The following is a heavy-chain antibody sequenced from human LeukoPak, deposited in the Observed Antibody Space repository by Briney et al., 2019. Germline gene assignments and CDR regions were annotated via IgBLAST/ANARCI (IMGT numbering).Heavy chain of an antibody. CDR2: ISYDGSNK. Sequence: GGSLRLSCAASGFTFSSYAMHWVRQAPGKGLEWVAVISYDGSNKYYADSVKGRFTISRDNSKNTLYLQMNSLRAEDTAVYYCAKNHNYDFWSGSPFDYWGQGTLVTVSS. CDR1: GFTFSSYA. V-gene: IGHV3-30*04. D-gene: IGHD3-3*01. CDR3: AKNHNYDFWSGSPFDY. J-gene: IGHJ4*02.